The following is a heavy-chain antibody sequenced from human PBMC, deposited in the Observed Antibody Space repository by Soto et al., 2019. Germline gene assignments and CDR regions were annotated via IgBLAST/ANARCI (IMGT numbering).Heavy chain of an antibody. Sequence: GESLKISCKGSVYSFTSYWISWVRQMPGKGLEWMGRIDPSDSYTNYSPSFQGHVTISADKSISTAYLQWSSLKASDTAMYYCARQEAVAGNDAWFDPWGQGTLVTVSS. V-gene: IGHV5-10-1*01. J-gene: IGHJ5*02. CDR3: ARQEAVAGNDAWFDP. CDR1: VYSFTSYW. D-gene: IGHD6-19*01. CDR2: IDPSDSYT.